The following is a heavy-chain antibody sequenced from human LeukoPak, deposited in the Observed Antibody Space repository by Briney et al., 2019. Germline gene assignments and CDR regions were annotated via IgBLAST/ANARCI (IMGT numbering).Heavy chain of an antibody. V-gene: IGHV3-74*01. CDR1: GFTFSSYW. CDR2: IHSDGSST. CDR3: ARDKPGSHYYVDV. D-gene: IGHD1-1*01. J-gene: IGHJ6*03. Sequence: GGSLRLSCAASGFTFSSYWMHWVRQAPGKGLEWVSRIHSDGSSTSYADFVKGRFTISRDNAKNTLYLQMNSLRAEDAAVYYCARDKPGSHYYVDVWGKGTTVTVSS.